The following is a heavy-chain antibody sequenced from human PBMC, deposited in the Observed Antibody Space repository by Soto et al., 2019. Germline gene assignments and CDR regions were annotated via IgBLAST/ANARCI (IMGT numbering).Heavy chain of an antibody. D-gene: IGHD2-15*01. V-gene: IGHV3-23*01. CDR2: ISGSGGST. CDR3: AIWYCSVGSCPATYEYFQP. Sequence: EVQLLESGGGLVQPGGSLRLSCAASGFTFSSYAMSWVRQAPGKGLEWVSAISGSGGSTYYADSVKGRFTISRDNSKNTLHLQMTSLRAEYTAVNYCAIWYCSVGSCPATYEYFQPWGHGTLVTVSA. CDR1: GFTFSSYA. J-gene: IGHJ1*01.